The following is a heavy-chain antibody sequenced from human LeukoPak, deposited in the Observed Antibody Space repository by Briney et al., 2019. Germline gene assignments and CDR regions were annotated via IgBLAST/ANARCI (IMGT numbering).Heavy chain of an antibody. J-gene: IGHJ4*02. CDR1: GFMFSSSG. CDR2: IWYDGSNK. D-gene: IGHD4-23*01. Sequence: GGSLRLSCAASGFMFSSSGMHWVRQAPGKGLEWVTVIWYDGSNKYSADSVKGRFTISRDNSKNTLYLQMNSLRAEDTAVYYCARDGGTSHFDCRGQGTQVTVSS. CDR3: ARDGGTSHFDC. V-gene: IGHV3-33*01.